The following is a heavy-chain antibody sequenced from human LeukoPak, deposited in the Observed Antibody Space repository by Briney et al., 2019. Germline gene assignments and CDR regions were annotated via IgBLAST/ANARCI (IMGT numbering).Heavy chain of an antibody. D-gene: IGHD3-3*01. CDR2: VSGSGAHT. CDR1: GFTFSSYA. J-gene: IGHJ4*02. CDR3: AKSRSDVVDY. Sequence: PGGSLRLSCAASGFTFSSYAMTWVRQAPGKGLQWVSAVSGSGAHTYYADSVKGRFTISRDNSKNTLYLQMNSLRAEDTAVYYCAKSRSDVVDYWAREPWSPSPQ. V-gene: IGHV3-23*01.